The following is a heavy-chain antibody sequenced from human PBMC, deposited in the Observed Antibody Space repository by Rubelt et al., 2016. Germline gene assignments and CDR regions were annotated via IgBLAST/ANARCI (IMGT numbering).Heavy chain of an antibody. V-gene: IGHV4-34*01. CDR3: ARGKEGLGVTMMDY. Sequence: QVQLQQWGAGLLKPSETLSLTCAVYGGSFSGYYWSWIRQPPGKGLEWIGEINHSGSTNYNPSLKSRVTISVDTSKNHFSRKLSSVTAADTAVYYCARGKEGLGVTMMDYWGQGTLVTVSS. D-gene: IGHD3-22*01. J-gene: IGHJ4*02. CDR1: GGSFSGYY. CDR2: INHSGST.